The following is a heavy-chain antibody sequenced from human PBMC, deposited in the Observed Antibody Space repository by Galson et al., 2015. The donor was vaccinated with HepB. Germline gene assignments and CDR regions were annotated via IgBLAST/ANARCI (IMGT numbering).Heavy chain of an antibody. CDR1: GYTFSNYG. J-gene: IGHJ4*02. CDR3: AREGDLPTMPVDY. CDR2: ISPYNANT. V-gene: IGHV1-18*01. D-gene: IGHD3-16*01. Sequence: VKVSCKASGYTFSNYGISWVRQAPGQGLEWMGWISPYNANTNYEQKFQGRVTMTTDTSTSTAYMELRSLRSDDTAVYYCAREGDLPTMPVDYWGQGTLVSVSS.